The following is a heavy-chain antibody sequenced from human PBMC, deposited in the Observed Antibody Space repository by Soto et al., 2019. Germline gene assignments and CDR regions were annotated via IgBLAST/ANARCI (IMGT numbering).Heavy chain of an antibody. CDR2: ISGSGGST. D-gene: IGHD5-12*01. Sequence: GGSLRLSCAASGFTFSSYAMSWVRQAPGKGLEWVSAISGSGGSTYYADSVKGRFTISRDNSKNTLYLQMNSLRAEDTAVYYCARLEYSGYSSSVGYWGQGTLVTVSS. J-gene: IGHJ4*02. CDR3: ARLEYSGYSSSVGY. V-gene: IGHV3-23*01. CDR1: GFTFSSYA.